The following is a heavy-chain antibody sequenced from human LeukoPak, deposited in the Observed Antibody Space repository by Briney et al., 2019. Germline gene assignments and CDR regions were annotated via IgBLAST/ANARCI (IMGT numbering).Heavy chain of an antibody. J-gene: IGHJ4*02. Sequence: SETLSLTCTVSGGSISSYYWSWIRQPPGKGLEGIGCIYYSGSTNYNPSLNSRVTISVDTSKNQFSLKMSSVTAADTAVYYCARTKTRTEDVNFDYWGQGTLVTVSS. CDR1: GGSISSYY. CDR3: ARTKTRTEDVNFDY. CDR2: IYYSGST. D-gene: IGHD1-14*01. V-gene: IGHV4-59*01.